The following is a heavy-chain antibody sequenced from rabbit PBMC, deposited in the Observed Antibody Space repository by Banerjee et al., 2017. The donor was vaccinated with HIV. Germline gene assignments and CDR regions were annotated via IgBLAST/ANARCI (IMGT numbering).Heavy chain of an antibody. J-gene: IGHJ6*01. CDR3: ARYSNYFGMDL. CDR2: IYVGSSGTT. CDR1: GFSFSSSYY. V-gene: IGHV1S45*01. Sequence: QEQLVESGGDLVKPGASLTLTCTASGFSFSSSYYIYWVRQAPGKGLEWIACIYVGSSGTTYYASWAKGRFTISKTSSTTVTLQMTSLTAADTATYFCARYSNYFGMDLWGPGTLVTV.